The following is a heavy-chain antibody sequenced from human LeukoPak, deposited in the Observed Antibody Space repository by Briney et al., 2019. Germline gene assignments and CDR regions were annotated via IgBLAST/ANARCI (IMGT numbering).Heavy chain of an antibody. CDR1: GGTLTTHA. CDR3: ARDETVRDDYYGMDV. Sequence: SVKVSCKASGGTLTTHAISWVRQAPGQGFEWMGRIIPMLGKPNYGQKSQGRVTITADKFTSTVYMELTSLRSEDTAVYYCARDETVRDDYYGMDVWGQGTTVTVSS. D-gene: IGHD4-11*01. J-gene: IGHJ6*02. CDR2: IIPMLGKP. V-gene: IGHV1-69*04.